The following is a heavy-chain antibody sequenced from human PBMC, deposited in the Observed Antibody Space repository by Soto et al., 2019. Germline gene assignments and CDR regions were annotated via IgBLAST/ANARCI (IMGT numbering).Heavy chain of an antibody. CDR3: AKDKGERYFDY. D-gene: IGHD2-15*01. J-gene: IGHJ4*02. V-gene: IGHV3-21*01. CDR1: GFTFSSYS. CDR2: ISSSSSYI. Sequence: GGSLRLSCAASGFTFSSYSMNWVRQAPGKGLEWVSSISSSSSYIYYADSVKGRFTISRDDSKNTVDLQMNSLRAEDTAVYYCAKDKGERYFDYWGQGTLVTVSS.